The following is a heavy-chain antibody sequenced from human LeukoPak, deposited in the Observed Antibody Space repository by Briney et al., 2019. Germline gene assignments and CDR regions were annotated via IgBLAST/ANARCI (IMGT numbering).Heavy chain of an antibody. V-gene: IGHV3-21*01. CDR3: ARDGIRSFGLITKHDY. CDR1: GVTFSSCD. Sequence: GGSLRLSCAASGVTFSSCDMNWVRQAPAKGLGWVSSISTSSRYIYYRDSVKGRFTISRDNAENSLLLQLTSLRPEDTAVYYCARDGIRSFGLITKHDYWGQGTLVTVSS. J-gene: IGHJ4*02. CDR2: ISTSSRYI. D-gene: IGHD3-3*01.